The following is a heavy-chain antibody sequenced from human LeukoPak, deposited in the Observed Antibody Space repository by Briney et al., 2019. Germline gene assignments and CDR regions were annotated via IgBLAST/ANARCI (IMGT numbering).Heavy chain of an antibody. CDR3: ARLRYAPGSYSVFDY. D-gene: IGHD3-10*01. J-gene: IGHJ4*02. V-gene: IGHV4-39*01. CDR2: IYYSGTT. CDR1: GGSISSSSYY. Sequence: PSETLSLTCTVSGGSISSSSYYWGWVRQPPGKGLEWIGSIYYSGTTYYNPSLKSRVTISVDTSKNQFSLKLRSVTATDTAVYYCARLRYAPGSYSVFDYWGQGTLVTVSS.